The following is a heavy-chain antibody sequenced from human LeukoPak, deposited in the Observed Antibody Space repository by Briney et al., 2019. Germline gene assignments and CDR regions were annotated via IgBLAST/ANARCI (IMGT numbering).Heavy chain of an antibody. Sequence: PSETLSLTCTVSGGSISSYYWSWIRQPPGKGLEWIGYIYYSGSTNYNPSLKSRVTISVDTSKNQFSLKLSSVTAAGTAVYYCARDQAVPYYYYGMDVWGQGTTVTVSS. D-gene: IGHD6-19*01. CDR1: GGSISSYY. CDR2: IYYSGST. V-gene: IGHV4-59*01. J-gene: IGHJ6*02. CDR3: ARDQAVPYYYYGMDV.